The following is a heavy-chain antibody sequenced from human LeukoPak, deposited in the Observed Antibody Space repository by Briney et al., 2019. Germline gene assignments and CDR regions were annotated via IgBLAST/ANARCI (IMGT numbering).Heavy chain of an antibody. D-gene: IGHD2-2*01. V-gene: IGHV1-8*03. CDR3: ARGGVDCSSTSCPSEIDY. CDR1: GYTFTIYD. J-gene: IGHJ4*02. CDR2: MNPNSGNT. Sequence: ASVTVSCKASGYTFTIYDINWVRQATGQGLEWMGWMNPNSGNTGYAQKFQGRVTITRNTSISTAYMELSSLRSEDTAVYYCARGGVDCSSTSCPSEIDYWGQGTLVTVSS.